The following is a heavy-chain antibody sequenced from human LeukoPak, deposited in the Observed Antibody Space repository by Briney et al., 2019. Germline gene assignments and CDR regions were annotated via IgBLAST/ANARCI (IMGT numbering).Heavy chain of an antibody. CDR1: GGSISSSSYY. Sequence: SETLSLTCTGSGGSISSSSYYWGGIRQPPGKGLEWIGSIYYSGSTYYNPSLKSRVTISVDTSKNQFSLKLSSVTAADTAVYYYARDRGQMTLDYWGQGTLVTVSS. CDR2: IYYSGST. D-gene: IGHD2-21*02. V-gene: IGHV4-39*07. CDR3: ARDRGQMTLDY. J-gene: IGHJ4*02.